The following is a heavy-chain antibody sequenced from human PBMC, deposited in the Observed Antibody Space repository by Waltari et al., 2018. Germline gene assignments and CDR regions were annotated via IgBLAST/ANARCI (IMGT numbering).Heavy chain of an antibody. CDR3: ARGVLSVLDFDY. CDR1: GFTFSSYS. CDR2: ISSSSSYI. D-gene: IGHD3-3*02. Sequence: EVQLVESGGGLVKPGGSLRLSCAASGFTFSSYSMNWVRQAPGKGLEWVSSISSSSSYIYYADSVKGRFTISRDNAKNSLYLQMNSLRAEDTAVYYCARGVLSVLDFDYWGQGTLVTVSS. J-gene: IGHJ4*02. V-gene: IGHV3-21*04.